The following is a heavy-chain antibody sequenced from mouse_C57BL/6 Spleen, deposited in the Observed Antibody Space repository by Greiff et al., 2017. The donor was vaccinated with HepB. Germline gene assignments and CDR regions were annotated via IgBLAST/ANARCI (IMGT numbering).Heavy chain of an antibody. D-gene: IGHD1-1*01. CDR3: TRTTVVGGYFDY. CDR2: ISSGGDYI. Sequence: EVMLVESGEGLVKPGGSLKLSCAASGFTFSSYAMSWVRQTPEKRLEWVAYISSGGDYIYYADTVKGRFTISRDNARNTLYLQMSSLKSEDTAMYYCTRTTVVGGYFDYWGQGTTLTVSS. J-gene: IGHJ2*01. V-gene: IGHV5-9-1*02. CDR1: GFTFSSYA.